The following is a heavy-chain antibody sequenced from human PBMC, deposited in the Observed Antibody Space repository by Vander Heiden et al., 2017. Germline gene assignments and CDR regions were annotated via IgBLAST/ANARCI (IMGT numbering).Heavy chain of an antibody. Sequence: EVQLLESGGGLVQPGGSLRLSCAASGFTFSSYAMSWVRQAPGKGLEWVSAIGGSGGSTYYADSVKGRFTISRDNSKSTLYMQMNRLRAEDTAVYYCAKVMGERATTYYFDYWGHGRLVTDYS. J-gene: IGHJ4*01. CDR1: GFTFSSYA. D-gene: IGHD1-1*01. V-gene: IGHV3-23*01. CDR2: IGGSGGST. CDR3: AKVMGERATTYYFDY.